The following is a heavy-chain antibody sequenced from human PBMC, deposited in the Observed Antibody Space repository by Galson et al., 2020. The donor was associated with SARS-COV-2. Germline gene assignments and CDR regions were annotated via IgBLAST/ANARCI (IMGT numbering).Heavy chain of an antibody. V-gene: IGHV1-2*04. CDR2: INPNSGDT. Sequence: ASVKVSCKASGYTFTGYHMHWVRQAPGQGLEWMGWINPNSGDTHYAQKFQGWVTMTRDTSITTAYMELSRLSPDDTAVYYCARDLSPDYGSGMDPPLFGMDVWGQWTTVTVSS. J-gene: IGHJ6*02. CDR3: ARDLSPDYGSGMDPPLFGMDV. D-gene: IGHD3-10*01. CDR1: GYTFTGYH.